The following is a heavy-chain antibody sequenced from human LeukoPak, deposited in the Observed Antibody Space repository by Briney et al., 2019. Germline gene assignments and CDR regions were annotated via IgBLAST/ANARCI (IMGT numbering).Heavy chain of an antibody. V-gene: IGHV3-30*03. D-gene: IGHD3-10*01. Sequence: GGSLRLSCAASGFSFSNYGMHWVRQAPGKGLEWVAVISYDGSDQYYADSVKGRFTISRDNAKSSLYLQMNSLRAEDTAVYYCARDLGHYGSGSPYWGRGTLVTVSS. CDR3: ARDLGHYGSGSPY. CDR1: GFSFSNYG. CDR2: ISYDGSDQ. J-gene: IGHJ4*02.